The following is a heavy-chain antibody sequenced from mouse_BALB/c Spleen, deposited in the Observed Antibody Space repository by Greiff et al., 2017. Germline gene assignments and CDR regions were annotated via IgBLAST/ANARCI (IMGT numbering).Heavy chain of an antibody. J-gene: IGHJ2*01. CDR3: ARDIGGRGFDY. Sequence: EVMLVESGGGLVQPGGSLRLSCATSGFTFTDYYMSWVRQPPGKALEWLGFIRNKANGYTTEYSASVKGRFTISRDNSQSILYLQMNTLRAEDSATYYCARDIGGRGFDYWGQGTTLTVSS. V-gene: IGHV7-3*02. D-gene: IGHD3-3*01. CDR1: GFTFTDYY. CDR2: IRNKANGYTT.